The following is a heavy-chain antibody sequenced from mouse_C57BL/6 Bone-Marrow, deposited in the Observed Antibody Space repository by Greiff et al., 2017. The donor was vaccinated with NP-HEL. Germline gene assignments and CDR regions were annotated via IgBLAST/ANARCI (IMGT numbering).Heavy chain of an antibody. D-gene: IGHD3-2*02. V-gene: IGHV1-69*01. Sequence: QVQLQQPGAELVMPGASVKLSCKASGYTFTSYWMHWVKQRPGQGLEWIGEIDPSDSYTNSNQKFKGKSTLTVDKSSSTAYMQLSSLTSEDSAVYYCARSSGPHFDYWGQGTTLTVSS. J-gene: IGHJ2*01. CDR3: ARSSGPHFDY. CDR2: IDPSDSYT. CDR1: GYTFTSYW.